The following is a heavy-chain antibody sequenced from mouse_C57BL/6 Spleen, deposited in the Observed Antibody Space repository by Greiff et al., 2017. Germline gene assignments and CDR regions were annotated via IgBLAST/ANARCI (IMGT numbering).Heavy chain of an antibody. CDR2: INPGSGGT. Sequence: QVQLKESGAELVRPGTSVKVSCTASGYAFTNYVIEWVRQRPGPGLEWLGVINPGSGGTNYNEKLKGKATLTADKYSSTAYMQRSSLTSEDSAVYFCARADYGSHYFDYWGQGTTLTVSS. CDR1: GYAFTNYV. J-gene: IGHJ2*01. CDR3: ARADYGSHYFDY. V-gene: IGHV1-54*01. D-gene: IGHD2-1*01.